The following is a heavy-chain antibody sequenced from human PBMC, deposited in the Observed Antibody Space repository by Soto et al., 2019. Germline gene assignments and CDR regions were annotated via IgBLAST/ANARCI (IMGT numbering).Heavy chain of an antibody. CDR2: IYSGGST. V-gene: IGHV3-66*01. D-gene: IGHD2-15*01. CDR3: ARDVDPGGYSH. J-gene: IGHJ4*02. Sequence: EVPLVESGGGLVQPGGSLRLSCAASGFTVSSNYMSWVRQAPGKGLEWVSVIYSGGSTYYADSVKGRFTISRDNSKNTLYLQMNSLRAENTAVYYCARDVDPGGYSHWGQGTLVTVSS. CDR1: GFTVSSNY.